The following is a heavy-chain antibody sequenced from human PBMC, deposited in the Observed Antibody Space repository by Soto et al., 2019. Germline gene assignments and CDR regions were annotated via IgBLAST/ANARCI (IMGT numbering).Heavy chain of an antibody. J-gene: IGHJ4*02. Sequence: STETLSLTCAVYGGSFSGYYWSWIRQPPGKGLEWIGEINHSGSTNYNPSLKSRVTISVDTSKNQFSLKLSSVTAADTAVYYCARLAAAGTRPFDYWGQGTLVTVSS. CDR1: GGSFSGYY. CDR3: ARLAAAGTRPFDY. D-gene: IGHD6-13*01. V-gene: IGHV4-34*01. CDR2: INHSGST.